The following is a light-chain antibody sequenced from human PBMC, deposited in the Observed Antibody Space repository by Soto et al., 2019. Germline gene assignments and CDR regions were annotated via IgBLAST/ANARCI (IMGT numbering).Light chain of an antibody. Sequence: DIQLTQSPSFLPASAGDRVTITCRASQAISGYLVWYQKKPGRAPQLLIHGASTLQSGVPSRFSGSGSGTEFTLTISSLQPEDFATYYCQQLNSYPHTFGQGTKLEIK. CDR2: GAS. J-gene: IGKJ2*01. CDR1: QAISGY. CDR3: QQLNSYPHT. V-gene: IGKV1-9*01.